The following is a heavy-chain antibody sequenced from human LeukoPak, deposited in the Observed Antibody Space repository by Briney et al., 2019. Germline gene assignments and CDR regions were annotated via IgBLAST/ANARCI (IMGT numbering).Heavy chain of an antibody. J-gene: IGHJ4*02. CDR3: ARDGRFPPEVLPRYFDY. Sequence: SETLSLTCTVSGGSVSSGSYYWGWIRQSPGKGLEWIGNIYYSGSTYYNPSLKSRVTISVETSKNQFSLKLSSVTAADTAVYYCARDGRFPPEVLPRYFDYWGQGTLVTVSS. CDR1: GGSVSSGSYY. D-gene: IGHD1-26*01. V-gene: IGHV4-39*07. CDR2: IYYSGST.